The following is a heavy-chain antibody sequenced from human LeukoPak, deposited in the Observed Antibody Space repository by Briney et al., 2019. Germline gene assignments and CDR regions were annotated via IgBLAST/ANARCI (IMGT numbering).Heavy chain of an antibody. CDR3: ARDVPQYCSGGSCYSWGHAFDI. CDR1: GGSFSGYY. V-gene: IGHV4-34*01. Sequence: KASETLSLTCAVYGGSFSGYYWSWIRQPPGKGLEWIGEINHSGSTNYNPSLKSRVTISVDTSKNQFSLKLSSVTAADTAVYYCARDVPQYCSGGSCYSWGHAFDIWGQGTMVTVSS. CDR2: INHSGST. J-gene: IGHJ3*02. D-gene: IGHD2-15*01.